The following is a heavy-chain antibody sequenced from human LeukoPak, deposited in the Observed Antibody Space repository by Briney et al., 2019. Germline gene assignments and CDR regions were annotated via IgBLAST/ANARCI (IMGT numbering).Heavy chain of an antibody. Sequence: GGSLRLSCAASGFTFSSYSMNWVRQAPGKGLEWVSYISSGSSTIYYADSVKGRLTISRDNAKNSLCLQMNSLRDEDTAVYYCARENIVVVTAIRDAFDIWGQGTMVTVSS. D-gene: IGHD2-21*02. CDR1: GFTFSSYS. CDR3: ARENIVVVTAIRDAFDI. V-gene: IGHV3-48*02. J-gene: IGHJ3*02. CDR2: ISSGSSTI.